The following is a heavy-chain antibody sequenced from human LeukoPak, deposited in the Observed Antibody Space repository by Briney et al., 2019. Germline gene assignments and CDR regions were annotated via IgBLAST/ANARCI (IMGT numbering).Heavy chain of an antibody. Sequence: ASVKVSCKASGYTFTTYGISWVRQAPGQGLEWMGRISAYSGHTNYAQKFQGRVTMTTDTSTSTAYMELGSLRSDDTAVYYCARASVVAAGTRYFLHWGQGTLVTVSS. CDR3: ARASVVAAGTRYFLH. J-gene: IGHJ1*01. CDR2: ISAYSGHT. V-gene: IGHV1-18*01. D-gene: IGHD6-13*01. CDR1: GYTFTTYG.